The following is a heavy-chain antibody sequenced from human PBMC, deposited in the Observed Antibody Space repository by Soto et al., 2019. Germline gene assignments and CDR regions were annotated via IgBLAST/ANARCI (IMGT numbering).Heavy chain of an antibody. CDR3: ATEGNYGNFDY. CDR2: ISSNGGST. Sequence: EVQLVESGEDLVQPGGSLRLSCVASGFTFSNSAMYWVRQAPGKGLECVSSISSNGGSTYYADSVKGRFTISRDNSKNTLYLQMGSLRADDMAVYYCATEGNYGNFDYWGQGTLVTVSS. D-gene: IGHD3-10*01. V-gene: IGHV3-64*02. J-gene: IGHJ4*02. CDR1: GFTFSNSA.